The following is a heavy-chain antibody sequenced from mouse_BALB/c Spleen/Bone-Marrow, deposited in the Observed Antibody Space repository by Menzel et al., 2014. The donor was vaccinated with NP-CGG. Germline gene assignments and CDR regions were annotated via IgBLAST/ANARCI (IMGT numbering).Heavy chain of an antibody. CDR3: VRCGGAYGNIRGGYAMDY. V-gene: IGHV5-17*02. Sequence: EVKLMESGGGLVQPGGSRKLSCAASGFTFSSFGMHWVRQAPEKGLEWVAYISSGSSTIYYADTVKGRFTISRDNPKNTLFLQMSSLRSEDTAMYYCVRCGGAYGNIRGGYAMDYGGQGASGTVSS. CDR2: ISSGSSTI. D-gene: IGHD2-10*02. CDR1: GFTFSSFG. J-gene: IGHJ4*01.